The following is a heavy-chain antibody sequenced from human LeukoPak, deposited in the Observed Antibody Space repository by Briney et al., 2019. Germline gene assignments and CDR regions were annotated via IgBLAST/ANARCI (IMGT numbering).Heavy chain of an antibody. CDR2: ISSSSSYI. J-gene: IGHJ4*02. CDR1: GFTFSSYS. Sequence: PGGSLRLSCAPSGFTFSSYSMNWVRQAPGRGLEWVSSISSSSSYIYYADSVKGRFTISRDNAKNSLYLQMNSLRAEDTAVYYCARDRWGRWLQLPDYWGQGTLVTVSS. D-gene: IGHD5-24*01. CDR3: ARDRWGRWLQLPDY. V-gene: IGHV3-21*01.